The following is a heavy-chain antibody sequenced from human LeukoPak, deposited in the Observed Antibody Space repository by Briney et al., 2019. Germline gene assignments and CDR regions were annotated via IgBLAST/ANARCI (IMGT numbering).Heavy chain of an antibody. CDR1: GGSISSYY. J-gene: IGHJ4*02. V-gene: IGHV4-59*08. Sequence: SETLSLTCTVSGGSISSYYWSWIRQPPGKGLEWIGYIYYSGSTNYNPSLKSRVTISVDTSKNQFSLKLSSVTAADTAVYYCARPISPGGWYWLDYWGQGTLVTVSS. CDR2: IYYSGST. CDR3: ARPISPGGWYWLDY. D-gene: IGHD6-19*01.